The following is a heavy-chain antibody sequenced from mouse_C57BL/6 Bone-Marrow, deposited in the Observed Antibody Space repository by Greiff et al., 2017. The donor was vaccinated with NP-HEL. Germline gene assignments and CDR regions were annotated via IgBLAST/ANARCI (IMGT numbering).Heavy chain of an antibody. CDR1: GFTFTDYY. J-gene: IGHJ3*01. D-gene: IGHD1-1*01. CDR2: IRNKANGYTT. V-gene: IGHV7-3*01. Sequence: DVMLVESGGGLVQPGGSLSLSCAASGFTFTDYYMSWVRQPPGKALEWLGFIRNKANGYTTEYSASVKGRFTISRDNSQSILYLQMNALRAEDSATYYCAVNYYGSSPWFAYWGQGTLVTVSA. CDR3: AVNYYGSSPWFAY.